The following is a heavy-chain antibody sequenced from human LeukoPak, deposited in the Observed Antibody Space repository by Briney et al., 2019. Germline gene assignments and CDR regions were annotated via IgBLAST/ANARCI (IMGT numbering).Heavy chain of an antibody. J-gene: IGHJ6*02. CDR2: IYNSGST. CDR1: GYSISSGYY. D-gene: IGHD6-25*01. Sequence: SETLSLTCSVSGYSISSGYYWGWIRQPPGKGLEWIGSIYNSGSTYYNPSLESRVTISVDTSKNQSSLKLSSVTATDTAVYYCARDRGSSGRYGMDFWGQGTTVTVSS. CDR3: ARDRGSSGRYGMDF. V-gene: IGHV4-38-2*02.